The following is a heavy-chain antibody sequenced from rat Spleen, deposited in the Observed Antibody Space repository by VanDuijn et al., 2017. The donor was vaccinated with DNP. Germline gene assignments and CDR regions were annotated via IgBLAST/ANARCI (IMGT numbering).Heavy chain of an antibody. V-gene: IGHV5-22*01. Sequence: EVQLVESGGDLVQPGRSLKLSCAASGFTFSDYYMAWVRQAPTKGLEWVAYFSYYGGSNYYGESVKGRFTILSDNAKSTLYLQRNSLSSEDMATYYYASWGIRAYYFDSWGQGVMVTVSS. CDR3: ASWGIRAYYFDS. CDR1: GFTFSDYY. J-gene: IGHJ2*01. D-gene: IGHD4-3*01. CDR2: FSYYGGSN.